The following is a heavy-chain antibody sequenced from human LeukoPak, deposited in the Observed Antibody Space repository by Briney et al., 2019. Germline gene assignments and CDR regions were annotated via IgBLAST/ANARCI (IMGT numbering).Heavy chain of an antibody. D-gene: IGHD3-22*01. CDR1: GFTFSSYA. CDR3: ARVNYYDSSGYYYLYFDY. CDR2: INHSGST. V-gene: IGHV4-34*01. J-gene: IGHJ4*02. Sequence: KPGGSLRLSCAASGFTFSSYAMHWVRQAPGKGLEWIGEINHSGSTNYNPSLKSRVTISVDTSKNQFSLKLSSVTAADTAVYYCARVNYYDSSGYYYLYFDYWGQGTLVTVSS.